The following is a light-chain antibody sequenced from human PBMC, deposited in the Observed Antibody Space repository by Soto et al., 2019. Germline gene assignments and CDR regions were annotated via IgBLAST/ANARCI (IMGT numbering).Light chain of an antibody. J-gene: IGLJ2*01. CDR2: GNN. Sequence: QSALTQPPSVSGAPGQRVTISCTGSSSNIGAAYDVHWYQQVPGTAPKLLIYGNNNRPSGVPDRFSGSKSGTSASLAITGLQAEDEADYYCQSYDSRLSVVFGGGTKLTVL. CDR1: SSNIGAAYD. V-gene: IGLV1-40*01. CDR3: QSYDSRLSVV.